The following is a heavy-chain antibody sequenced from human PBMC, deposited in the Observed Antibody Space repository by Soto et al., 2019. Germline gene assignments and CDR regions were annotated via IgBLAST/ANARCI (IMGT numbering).Heavy chain of an antibody. Sequence: GWSLRLSCAASGFTFSSYAMHWVRQAPGKGLEWVAVISYDGSNKYYADSVKGRFTISRDNSKNTLYLQMNSLRAEDTAVYYCARERGGTIFGVVTGPQDPKAGFDPWGQGTLVTVSS. CDR3: ARERGGTIFGVVTGPQDPKAGFDP. CDR2: ISYDGSNK. J-gene: IGHJ5*02. CDR1: GFTFSSYA. V-gene: IGHV3-30-3*01. D-gene: IGHD3-3*01.